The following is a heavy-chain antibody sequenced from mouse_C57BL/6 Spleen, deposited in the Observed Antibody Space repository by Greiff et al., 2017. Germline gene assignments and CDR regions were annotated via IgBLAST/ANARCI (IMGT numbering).Heavy chain of an antibody. CDR2: INPSSGYT. Sequence: VKLLESGAELAKPGASVKLSCKASGYTFTSYGMHWVQQRPGKGLEWIGYINPSSGYTKYKQKFKDKTTLTADKFSVTAYRQLSSLTYEDSAVYYSAREGVAPFAYWGQGTLVTVSA. D-gene: IGHD1-1*02. J-gene: IGHJ3*01. V-gene: IGHV1-7*01. CDR3: AREGVAPFAY. CDR1: GYTFTSYG.